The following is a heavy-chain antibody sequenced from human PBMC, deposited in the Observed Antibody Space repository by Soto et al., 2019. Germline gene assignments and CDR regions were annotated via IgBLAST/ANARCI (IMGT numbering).Heavy chain of an antibody. CDR3: ARRLYYDSSGFEGGGMDV. CDR2: IYYSGST. CDR1: GGSIRSSSYY. J-gene: IGHJ6*02. Sequence: SETLSLTCTVAGGSIRSSSYYWGWIRQPPGKGLEWIGSIYYSGSTYYNPSLKSRVTISVDTSKNQFSLKLSSVTAADTAVYYCARRLYYDSSGFEGGGMDVWGQGTTVTVSS. V-gene: IGHV4-39*01. D-gene: IGHD3-22*01.